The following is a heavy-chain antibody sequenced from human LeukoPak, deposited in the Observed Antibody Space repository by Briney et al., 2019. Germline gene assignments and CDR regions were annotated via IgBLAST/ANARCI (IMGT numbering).Heavy chain of an antibody. CDR1: GGSISSSSYY. J-gene: IGHJ4*02. CDR2: IYYSGST. CDR3: GRWNGDFDC. Sequence: TSETLSLTCTVSGGSISSSSYYWSWIRQPPGKGLEWIGSIYYSGSTYYNPSLKSRVTISVDTSKNQFSLKLSSVTAADTGVYYCGRWNGDFDCRGQGRMVSVSS. V-gene: IGHV4-39*01. D-gene: IGHD1-1*01.